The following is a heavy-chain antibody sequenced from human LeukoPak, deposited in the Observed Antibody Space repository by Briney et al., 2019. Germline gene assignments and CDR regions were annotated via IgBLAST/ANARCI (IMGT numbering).Heavy chain of an antibody. CDR1: GGTFSSYA. Sequence: SVKVSCKASGGTFSSYAISWVRQAPGQGLEWMGGIIPIFGTANYAQKFQGRVTITADESTSTAYMELSSLRSEDTAVYYCARAYSSSPGRDYYYMDVWGKGTTVTVSS. CDR2: IIPIFGTA. CDR3: ARAYSSSPGRDYYYMDV. D-gene: IGHD6-6*01. V-gene: IGHV1-69*13. J-gene: IGHJ6*03.